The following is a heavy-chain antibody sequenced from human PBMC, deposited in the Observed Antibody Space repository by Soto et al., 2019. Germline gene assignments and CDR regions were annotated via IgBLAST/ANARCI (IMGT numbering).Heavy chain of an antibody. CDR2: ISYDGSNK. J-gene: IGHJ4*02. V-gene: IGHV3-30-3*01. Sequence: PGGSLRLSCAASGFTFSSYAMHWVRQAPGKGLEWVAVISYDGSNKYYADSVKGRFTISRDNSKNTLYLQMNSLRAEDTAVYYCARDHPDCSGGSCYSGVADYWGQGTLVTVS. D-gene: IGHD2-15*01. CDR3: ARDHPDCSGGSCYSGVADY. CDR1: GFTFSSYA.